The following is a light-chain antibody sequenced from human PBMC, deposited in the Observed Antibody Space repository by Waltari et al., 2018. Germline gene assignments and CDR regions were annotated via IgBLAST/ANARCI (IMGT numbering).Light chain of an antibody. CDR2: GAS. CDR1: QSVSRN. CDR3: QRTGPVA. V-gene: IGKV3-15*01. Sequence: EIVMTQSPAPMSVSPGEGATLPCRASQSVSRNLAWYQQKPGQAPRLLIYGASTRATGIPARFSGSGSGTEFTLTISSLQSEDFAVYYCQRTGPVAFGQGTKVEIK. J-gene: IGKJ1*01.